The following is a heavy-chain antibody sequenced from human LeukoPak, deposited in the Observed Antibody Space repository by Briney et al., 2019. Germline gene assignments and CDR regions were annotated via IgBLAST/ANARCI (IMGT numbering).Heavy chain of an antibody. CDR2: LNPNSSDT. CDR3: ARGLGIRLLAVVIGYYMDV. J-gene: IGHJ6*03. V-gene: IGHV1-8*01. CDR1: GYTFNSYE. D-gene: IGHD3-3*01. Sequence: ASVKVSCKASGYTFNSYEINWVRQAAGQGLQWMGRLNPNSSDTVYAQDLQGRVANTGDTPISTAYLELSSLRSEDTAVYYCARGLGIRLLAVVIGYYMDVWGMGTRVTVSS.